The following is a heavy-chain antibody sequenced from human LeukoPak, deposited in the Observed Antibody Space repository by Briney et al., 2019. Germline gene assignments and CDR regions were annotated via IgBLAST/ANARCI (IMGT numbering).Heavy chain of an antibody. CDR1: GYTFTSYG. CDR3: ARVPPRYCSGGSCYHFDY. V-gene: IGHV1-18*01. D-gene: IGHD2-15*01. J-gene: IGHJ4*02. CDR2: ISAYNGNT. Sequence: GASVKVSCKASGYTFTSYGISWVRQAPGQGLQWMGWISAYNGNTNYAQKLQGRVTMTTDTSTSTAYMELRSLRSDDTAVYYCARVPPRYCSGGSCYHFDYWGQGTLVTVSS.